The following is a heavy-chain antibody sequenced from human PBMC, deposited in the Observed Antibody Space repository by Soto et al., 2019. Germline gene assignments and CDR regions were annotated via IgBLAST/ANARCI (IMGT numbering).Heavy chain of an antibody. Sequence: SETLSLTCSVSGGSISSYYWSWIRQPPGKGLEWIGYIYYSGSTNYNPSLKSRVTISVDTSGKQFSLKLSSVTAADTAVYYCARHTSIAARPFDYWGQGTLVTVS. CDR3: ARHTSIAARPFDY. D-gene: IGHD6-6*01. CDR1: GGSISSYY. V-gene: IGHV4-59*08. J-gene: IGHJ4*02. CDR2: IYYSGST.